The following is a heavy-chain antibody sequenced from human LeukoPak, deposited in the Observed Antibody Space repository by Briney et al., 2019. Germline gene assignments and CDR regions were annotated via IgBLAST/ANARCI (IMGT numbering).Heavy chain of an antibody. D-gene: IGHD3-3*01. V-gene: IGHV1-2*02. CDR2: INPNSGGT. CDR1: GYTFAGYY. CDR3: ARARYDFWSGRPASAALDY. J-gene: IGHJ4*02. Sequence: GASVKVSCKASGYTFAGYYMHWVRQAPGQGLEWMGWINPNSGGTNYAQKFQGRVTMTRDTSISTAYMELSRLRSDDTAVYYCARARYDFWSGRPASAALDYWGQGTLVTVSS.